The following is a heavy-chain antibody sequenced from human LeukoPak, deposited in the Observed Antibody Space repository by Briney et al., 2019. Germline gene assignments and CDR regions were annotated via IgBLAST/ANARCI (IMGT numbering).Heavy chain of an antibody. CDR1: GSSFTNHW. CDR2: IYPGDSDT. CDR3: TKSRFSYGVDY. J-gene: IGHJ4*02. V-gene: IGHV5-51*01. D-gene: IGHD3-16*01. Sequence: GASLQISGKGSGSSFTNHWIGWVRPLPGKGLGRMGIIYPGDSDTRYSPSFQGHVTISADKSISTAYLQWSSLKASDTAMYYCTKSRFSYGVDYWGQGTLVTVSS.